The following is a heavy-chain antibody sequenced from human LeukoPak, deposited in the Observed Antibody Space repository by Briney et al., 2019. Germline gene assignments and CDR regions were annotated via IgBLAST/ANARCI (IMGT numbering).Heavy chain of an antibody. J-gene: IGHJ5*02. CDR1: GYTFTSYY. CDR3: ARARITMVRGVIFWFDP. CDR2: INPSGGST. V-gene: IGHV1-46*01. D-gene: IGHD3-10*01. Sequence: ASVKVSCKASGYTFTSYYMHWVRQAPGQGLEWMGIINPSGGSTSYAQKFQGRVTMTRDTSTSTVYMEPSSLRSEDTAVYYCARARITMVRGVIFWFDPWGQGTLVTVSS.